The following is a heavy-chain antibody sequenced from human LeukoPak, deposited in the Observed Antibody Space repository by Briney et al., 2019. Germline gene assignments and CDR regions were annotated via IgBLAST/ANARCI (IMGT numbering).Heavy chain of an antibody. CDR3: ARDEGRVVPAATFDY. V-gene: IGHV3-21*01. D-gene: IGHD2-2*01. J-gene: IGHJ4*02. Sequence: PGGSLRLSCAASGFTFSSYSMNWVRQAPGKGLEWVSSISSSSSYIYYADSVKGRFTISRDNAKNSLYLQMNSLRAEDTAVYYCARDEGRVVPAATFDYWGQGTLVTVSS. CDR2: ISSSSSYI. CDR1: GFTFSSYS.